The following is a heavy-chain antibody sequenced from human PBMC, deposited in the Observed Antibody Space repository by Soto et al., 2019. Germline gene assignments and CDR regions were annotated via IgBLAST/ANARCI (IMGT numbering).Heavy chain of an antibody. J-gene: IGHJ4*02. Sequence: ASVKVSCKASGYTFTSYAMHWVRQAPGQRLEWMGWINAGNGNTKYSQKFQGRVTITRDTSASTAYMELSSLRSEDTAVYYCALEHKPRGSYPLDYWGQGNLVPVS. CDR2: INAGNGNT. D-gene: IGHD1-26*01. V-gene: IGHV1-3*01. CDR3: ALEHKPRGSYPLDY. CDR1: GYTFTSYA.